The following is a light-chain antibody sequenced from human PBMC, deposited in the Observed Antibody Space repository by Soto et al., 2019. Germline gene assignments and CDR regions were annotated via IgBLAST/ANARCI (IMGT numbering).Light chain of an antibody. CDR3: QQYNNWYT. J-gene: IGKJ2*01. CDR2: GAS. CDR1: QSVSSN. V-gene: IGKV3-15*01. Sequence: EIMMTQSPATLSVSPGERATLSCRASQSVSSNLAWYQQKPGQAPRLLIYGASTRATGIPARFSGSGPGTEFTLTISSLQSEDFAVYYCQQYNNWYTFGQGTKLEIK.